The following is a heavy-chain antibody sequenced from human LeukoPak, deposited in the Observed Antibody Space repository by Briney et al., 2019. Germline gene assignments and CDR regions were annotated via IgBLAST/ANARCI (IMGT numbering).Heavy chain of an antibody. D-gene: IGHD6-19*01. CDR3: AKGVAVASPYYFDY. J-gene: IGHJ4*02. V-gene: IGHV3-23*01. CDR1: GFTFSNSA. CDR2: ISGSGSST. Sequence: GGSLRLSCAASGFTFSNSAMSWVRQAPGKGLEWVSPISGSGSSTYYADSVKGRFTISRDNSKNTLYLQMNSLRAEDTAVYYCAKGVAVASPYYFDYWGQGTLVTVSS.